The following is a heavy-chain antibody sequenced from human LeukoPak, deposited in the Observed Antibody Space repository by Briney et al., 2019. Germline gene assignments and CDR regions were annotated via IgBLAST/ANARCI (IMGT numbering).Heavy chain of an antibody. Sequence: GGSLRLSCAASGFTFSSHAMSWVRQAPGKGLEWVSGISGSGGSTYYADSVKGRFTISRDNSKNTLYLQTNSLRAEDTAVYYCAKEYCSGGSCYSEYMDVWGKGTTVTVSS. D-gene: IGHD2-15*01. V-gene: IGHV3-23*01. J-gene: IGHJ6*03. CDR3: AKEYCSGGSCYSEYMDV. CDR2: ISGSGGST. CDR1: GFTFSSHA.